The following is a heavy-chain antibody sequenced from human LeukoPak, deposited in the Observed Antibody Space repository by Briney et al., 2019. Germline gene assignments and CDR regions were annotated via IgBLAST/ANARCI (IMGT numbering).Heavy chain of an antibody. V-gene: IGHV3-53*01. J-gene: IGHJ4*02. CDR1: GFTVSSNY. CDR3: AKGIELWLTYFDH. Sequence: PGGSLRLSCAASGFTVSSNYMSWVRQAPGKGLEWVSLVYSDGTTYYADSVKGRFTISRDNSKNTLYIQMNSLRAEDAAVYYCAKGIELWLTYFDHWGQGTLVTASS. CDR2: VYSDGTT. D-gene: IGHD5-18*01.